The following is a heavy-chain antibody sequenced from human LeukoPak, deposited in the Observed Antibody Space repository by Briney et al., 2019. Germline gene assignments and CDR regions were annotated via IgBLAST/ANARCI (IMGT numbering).Heavy chain of an antibody. CDR3: ARLTWNAFDF. Sequence: GGSLRLSCAASGFTFTNYWMGWVRQAPAKGLEGVASIRKDGSQKNYVDSVRGRFTISRDNAENSLYLQMNSLRAEDTAMYYCARLTWNAFDFWGQGTLVTVSS. CDR2: IRKDGSQK. V-gene: IGHV3-7*01. D-gene: IGHD1-1*01. J-gene: IGHJ4*02. CDR1: GFTFTNYW.